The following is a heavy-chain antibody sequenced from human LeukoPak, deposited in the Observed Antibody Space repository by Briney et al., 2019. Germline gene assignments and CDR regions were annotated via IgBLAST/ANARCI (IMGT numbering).Heavy chain of an antibody. CDR1: GGSISSGGYY. CDR2: IYYSGST. J-gene: IGHJ4*02. CDR3: ARDRKHSYVYFDY. Sequence: PSETLSLTCTVSGGSISSGGYYWSWIRQRPGEGLEWIGYIYYSGSTYYNPSLKSRVTISVDTSKNQFSLKLSSVTAADTAVYYCARDRKHSYVYFDYWGQGTLVTVSS. V-gene: IGHV4-31*03. D-gene: IGHD1-14*01.